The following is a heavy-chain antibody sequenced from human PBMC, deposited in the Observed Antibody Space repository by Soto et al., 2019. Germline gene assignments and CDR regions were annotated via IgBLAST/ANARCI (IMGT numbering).Heavy chain of an antibody. CDR2: ISGSGGST. Sequence: GGSLRLSCAASGFTFSSYAMSWVRQAPGKGLEWVSAISGSGGSTYYADSVKGRFTISRDNSKNTLYLQMNSLRAEDTAVYYCAKDPGIAVAGRLEYYFDYWGQGTLVTVSS. CDR1: GFTFSSYA. J-gene: IGHJ4*02. D-gene: IGHD6-19*01. CDR3: AKDPGIAVAGRLEYYFDY. V-gene: IGHV3-23*01.